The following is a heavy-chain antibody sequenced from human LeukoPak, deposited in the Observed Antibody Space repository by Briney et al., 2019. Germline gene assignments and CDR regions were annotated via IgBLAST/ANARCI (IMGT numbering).Heavy chain of an antibody. CDR2: INPKSGGT. Sequence: GASVKASCKPSEYTFTGYYMHWVRQAPGQGLEWLGWINPKSGGTNYAQKVQGTVTMTRDTSISTAYMELSRLRSDDTAVYYCSRFSSRWSFDYWGQGTLVTVSS. D-gene: IGHD6-19*01. CDR1: EYTFTGYY. J-gene: IGHJ4*02. V-gene: IGHV1-2*02. CDR3: SRFSSRWSFDY.